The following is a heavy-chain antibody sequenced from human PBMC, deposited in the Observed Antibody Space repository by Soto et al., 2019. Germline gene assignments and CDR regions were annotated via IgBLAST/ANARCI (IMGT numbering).Heavy chain of an antibody. V-gene: IGHV3-23*01. CDR2: ISGSGGST. CDR1: GFTFSSYA. CDR3: AKDRGRPTVTTVLFYYYYYGMDV. Sequence: EVQLLESGGGLVQPGGSLRLSCAATGFTFSSYAMSWVRQAPGKGLEWVSAISGSGGSTYYADSVKGRFTISRDNSKNTLYLQMNSLRAEDTAVYYCAKDRGRPTVTTVLFYYYYYGMDVWGQGTTVTVSS. D-gene: IGHD4-4*01. J-gene: IGHJ6*02.